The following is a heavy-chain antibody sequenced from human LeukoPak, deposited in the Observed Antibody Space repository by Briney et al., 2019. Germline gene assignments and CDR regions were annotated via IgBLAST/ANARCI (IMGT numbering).Heavy chain of an antibody. Sequence: ASVKVSCKASGYTFTSYDINWVRQATGQGLEWMGWMNPNSGNTGYAQKFQGRVTITADKSTSTAYMELSSLRSEDTAVYYCARDYQDIVVVPAAIRSGYYYYGMDVWGQGTTVTVSS. J-gene: IGHJ6*02. CDR2: MNPNSGNT. V-gene: IGHV1-8*01. D-gene: IGHD2-2*01. CDR1: GYTFTSYD. CDR3: ARDYQDIVVVPAAIRSGYYYYGMDV.